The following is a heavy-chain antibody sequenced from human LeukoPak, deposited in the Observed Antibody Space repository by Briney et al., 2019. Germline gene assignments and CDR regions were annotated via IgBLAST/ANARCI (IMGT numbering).Heavy chain of an antibody. Sequence: PGGSLRLSCAASGFTFSSYAMNWVRQAPGKGLEWVSAISGSGGSTYYADSVKGRFTISRDNSKNTLYLQMNSLRAEDTAVYYCAKSSYDILTGYPRASDYWGQGTLVTVSS. J-gene: IGHJ4*02. CDR3: AKSSYDILTGYPRASDY. CDR2: ISGSGGST. V-gene: IGHV3-23*01. D-gene: IGHD3-9*01. CDR1: GFTFSSYA.